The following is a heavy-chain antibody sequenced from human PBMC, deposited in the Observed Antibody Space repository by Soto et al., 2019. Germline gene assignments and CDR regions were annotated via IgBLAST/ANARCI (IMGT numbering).Heavy chain of an antibody. Sequence: QVQLVQSGAEVKKPGSSVKVSCKASGGTFSSYAISWVRQAPGQGLEWMGGIIPIFGTANYAQTFPGRVTLTAYQSTSTSSMELSGLRSEDTAVYYCARGGMVRGVIIKPVHYYGMAVWGQGTTVTVS. V-gene: IGHV1-69*01. CDR2: IIPIFGTA. D-gene: IGHD3-10*01. CDR1: GGTFSSYA. CDR3: ARGGMVRGVIIKPVHYYGMAV. J-gene: IGHJ6*02.